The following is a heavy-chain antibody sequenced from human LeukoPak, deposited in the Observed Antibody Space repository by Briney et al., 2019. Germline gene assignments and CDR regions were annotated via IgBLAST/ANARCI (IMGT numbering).Heavy chain of an antibody. CDR2: ISSSSSYI. CDR1: GFTFSSYS. V-gene: IGHV3-21*04. Sequence: GGSLRLSCAASGFTFSSYSMNWVRQAPGKGLEWVSSISSSSSYIYYADSVKGRFTISRDNSKNTLYLQMNSLRAEDTAVYYCAKDRRRITIFGVVISSYFDYWGQGTLVTVSS. CDR3: AKDRRRITIFGVVISSYFDY. D-gene: IGHD3-3*01. J-gene: IGHJ4*02.